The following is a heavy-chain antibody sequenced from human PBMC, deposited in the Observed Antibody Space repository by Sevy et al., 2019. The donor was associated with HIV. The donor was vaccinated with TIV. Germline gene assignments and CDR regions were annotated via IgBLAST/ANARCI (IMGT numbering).Heavy chain of an antibody. D-gene: IGHD3-22*01. V-gene: IGHV3-13*01. J-gene: IGHJ4*02. CDR3: ARGTRFYYDSSGYYYYFDY. CDR2: IGTAGDT. Sequence: GGSLRLSCAASGFTFSSYDMHWVRQATGKGLEWVSAIGTAGDTYYPGSVKGRFTISRENAKNSLYLQMNSLRAGDTAVDYCARGTRFYYDSSGYYYYFDYWGQGTLVTVSS. CDR1: GFTFSSYD.